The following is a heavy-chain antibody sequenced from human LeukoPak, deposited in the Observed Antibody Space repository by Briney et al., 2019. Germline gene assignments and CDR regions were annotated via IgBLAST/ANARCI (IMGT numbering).Heavy chain of an antibody. D-gene: IGHD4/OR15-4a*01. CDR3: ASEGGDYGDP. J-gene: IGHJ5*02. CDR2: INRDGSRT. CDR1: GFTFSSNW. Sequence: PGGSLRLSCAASGFTFSSNWMHWVRQVPGKGLVWVSRINRDGSRTDYADSVKGRFTISRDNAKNTLYLQMNSLRAEHTAVYYCASEGGDYGDPWGQGTLVTVSS. V-gene: IGHV3-74*01.